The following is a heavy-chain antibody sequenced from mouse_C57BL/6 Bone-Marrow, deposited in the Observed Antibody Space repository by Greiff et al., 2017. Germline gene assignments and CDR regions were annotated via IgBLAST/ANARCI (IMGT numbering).Heavy chain of an antibody. CDR2: IDPSDSYS. CDR1: GYTFTSYW. D-gene: IGHD1-1*01. V-gene: IGHV1-69*01. J-gene: IGHJ3*01. CDR3: AGGLHYYGSSYRFAY. Sequence: QVQLQQPGAELVMPGASVKLSCKASGYTFTSYWMHWVKQRPGQGLEWIGEIDPSDSYSNYNQKFKGKSTLTVDKSSSTAYMQLSSLTSEDSAVYYCAGGLHYYGSSYRFAYWGQGTLVTVSA.